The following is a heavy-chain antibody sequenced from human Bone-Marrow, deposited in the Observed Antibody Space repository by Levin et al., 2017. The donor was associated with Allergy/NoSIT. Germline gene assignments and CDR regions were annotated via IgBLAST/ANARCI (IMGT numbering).Heavy chain of an antibody. V-gene: IGHV4-39*01. Sequence: SQTLSLPCTVSGASISSSNYYWGWIRQPPGKGLEWIGSMYHSGSTDFNPSLESRVTLSVDTSKNQFSLKLRSVTAADTAVYYCARPLREYNYGLFEHWGQGALVTVSS. D-gene: IGHD5-18*01. CDR2: MYHSGST. CDR3: ARPLREYNYGLFEH. J-gene: IGHJ4*02. CDR1: GASISSSNYY.